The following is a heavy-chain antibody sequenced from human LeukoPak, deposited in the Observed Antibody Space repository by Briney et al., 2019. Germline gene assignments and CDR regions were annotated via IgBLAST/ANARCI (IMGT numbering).Heavy chain of an antibody. CDR2: IYYSGST. V-gene: IGHV4-59*01. Sequence: SETLSLTCTVSGGSISSYYRSWIRQPPGKGLEWIGYIYYSGSTNYSPSLKSRVTISVDTSKNQFSLKLSSVTAADTAVYYCARARKDGYNNYDYWGQGTLVTVSS. D-gene: IGHD5-24*01. CDR1: GGSISSYY. J-gene: IGHJ4*02. CDR3: ARARKDGYNNYDY.